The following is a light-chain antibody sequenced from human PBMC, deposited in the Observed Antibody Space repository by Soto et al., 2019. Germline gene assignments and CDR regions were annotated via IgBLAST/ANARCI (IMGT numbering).Light chain of an antibody. V-gene: IGKV3-20*01. CDR1: QSVSSSY. CDR3: QQYGSSQWT. Sequence: EIVLTQSPGTLSLSPGERATLSCRASQSVSSSYLAWYQRKPGQAPRLLIYGASSRATGIPDRFSGSGSGTDFTLTISRLEPEDFAVYYCQQYGSSQWTFGQGTKVDIK. CDR2: GAS. J-gene: IGKJ1*01.